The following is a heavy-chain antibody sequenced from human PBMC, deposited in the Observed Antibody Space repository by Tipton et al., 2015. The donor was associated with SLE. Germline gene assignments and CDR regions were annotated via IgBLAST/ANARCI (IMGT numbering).Heavy chain of an antibody. J-gene: IGHJ6*02. CDR3: ARNTALRFLYHGGMDV. Sequence: TLSLTCTVSGGSISSSSYYWFWIRPPPGKGLEWIGSIYYSGITYYNPSLKSRVTISVDTSKNQFSLKLISVTAADTAVYYCARNTALRFLYHGGMDVWGQGTTVTVSS. CDR1: GGSISSSSYY. V-gene: IGHV4-39*07. CDR2: IYYSGIT. D-gene: IGHD3-3*01.